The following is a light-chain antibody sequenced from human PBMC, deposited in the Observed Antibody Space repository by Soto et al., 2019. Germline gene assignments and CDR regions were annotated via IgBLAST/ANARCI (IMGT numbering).Light chain of an antibody. CDR3: QHYSSPSWT. Sequence: DIQVTQSPSSLSASVGDRVTITCRTSHTIGSHLNWYQQQPGKAPNVLIYAASSLQSGVPSRFSGSGSGTDFTLTISRLEPDDFAVYYCQHYSSPSWTFGRGTKVDIK. CDR1: HTIGSH. CDR2: AAS. V-gene: IGKV1-39*01. J-gene: IGKJ1*01.